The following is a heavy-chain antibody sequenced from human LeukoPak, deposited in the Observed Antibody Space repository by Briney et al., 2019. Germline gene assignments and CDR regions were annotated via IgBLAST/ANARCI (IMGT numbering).Heavy chain of an antibody. CDR2: ISAYNGNT. J-gene: IGHJ6*02. Sequence: ASVKVSCKASGYTFTSYGISWVRQAPGQGLEWMGWISAYNGNTNYAQKLQGRVTMTTDTSTSTAYMELRSLRSDDTAVYYCARDGSYDFWSGYRASGYYYYGMDVWGQGTTVTVSS. CDR3: ARDGSYDFWSGYRASGYYYYGMDV. V-gene: IGHV1-18*01. CDR1: GYTFTSYG. D-gene: IGHD3-3*01.